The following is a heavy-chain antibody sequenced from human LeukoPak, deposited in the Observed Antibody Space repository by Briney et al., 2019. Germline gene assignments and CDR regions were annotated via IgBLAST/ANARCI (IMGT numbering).Heavy chain of an antibody. CDR3: AREGLPSGATKIFDY. J-gene: IGHJ4*02. Sequence: PGGSLRLSCAVSGFTFSSYSMHWVRQAPGKGLEWVSCIRTVTSSIYYADAVKGRFTVSRDNAKNSLYLEMNSLRAEDTAVYYCAREGLPSGATKIFDYWGQGTLVAVSS. V-gene: IGHV3-21*01. D-gene: IGHD2-15*01. CDR2: IRTVTSSI. CDR1: GFTFSSYS.